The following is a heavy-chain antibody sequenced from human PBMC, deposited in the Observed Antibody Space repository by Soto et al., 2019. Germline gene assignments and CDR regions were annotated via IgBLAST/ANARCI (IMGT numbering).Heavy chain of an antibody. CDR3: ARGSGRPSGWYSPSGDPRFDY. J-gene: IGHJ4*02. D-gene: IGHD6-19*01. Sequence: GGSLRLSCAASGFTFSSYSMNWVRQAPGKGLEWVSSISSSSSYIYYADSVKGRFTISRDNAKNSLYLQMNSLRAEDTAVYYCARGSGRPSGWYSPSGDPRFDYWGQGTLVTVSS. CDR2: ISSSSSYI. V-gene: IGHV3-21*01. CDR1: GFTFSSYS.